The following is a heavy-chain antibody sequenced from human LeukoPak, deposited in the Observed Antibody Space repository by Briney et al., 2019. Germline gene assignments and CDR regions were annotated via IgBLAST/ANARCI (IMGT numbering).Heavy chain of an antibody. D-gene: IGHD3-3*01. CDR2: INGNGDNS. CDR3: ARGRTWSYSFDY. Sequence: GGSLGLSCAASGFTFSSYSMHWVRQAPGKGLEFVSAINGNGDNSYYGDSVKGRFTISRDNSKNTLYLQMGSLRAEDKAVYYCARGRTWSYSFDYWGQGTLVTVS. J-gene: IGHJ4*02. V-gene: IGHV3-64*02. CDR1: GFTFSSYS.